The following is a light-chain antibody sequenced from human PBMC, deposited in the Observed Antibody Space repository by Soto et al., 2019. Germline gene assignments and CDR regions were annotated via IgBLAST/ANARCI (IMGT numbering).Light chain of an antibody. CDR1: QTISSNY. V-gene: IGKV3-20*01. Sequence: EIVLTQSPGTLSVSLGERATLSCRAGQTISSNYLAWYQQKPGQAPSLLIYGTSSRATGIPDRFSGSGSGTDFTLTISRLEPEDSAIYYCQQYVSWTFGQGTKVEIK. CDR2: GTS. CDR3: QQYVSWT. J-gene: IGKJ1*01.